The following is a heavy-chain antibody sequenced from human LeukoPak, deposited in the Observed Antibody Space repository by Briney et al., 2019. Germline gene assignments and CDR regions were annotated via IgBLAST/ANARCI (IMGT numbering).Heavy chain of an antibody. Sequence: SETLSLTCPVSGGSISSSSYYWGWIRQPPGKGLEWFGSIYYSGSTYYNPSLKSRVTISVDTSKNQFSLKLSSVTAADTAVCYCASLERYYYYGMDVWGQGTTVTVSS. V-gene: IGHV4-39*01. J-gene: IGHJ6*02. CDR1: GGSISSSSYY. CDR3: ASLERYYYYGMDV. CDR2: IYYSGST.